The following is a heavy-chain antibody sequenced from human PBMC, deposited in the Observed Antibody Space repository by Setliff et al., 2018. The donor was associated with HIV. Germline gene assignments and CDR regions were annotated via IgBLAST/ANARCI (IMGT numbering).Heavy chain of an antibody. V-gene: IGHV1-18*01. D-gene: IGHD3-3*01. CDR3: ARDERDYDFWNGYSYYMDV. CDR1: GYTFTSYG. CDR2: ISAYNGNT. Sequence: ASVKVSCKASGYTFTSYGISWVRQAPGQGLEWMGWISAYNGNTKYSQKFQGRLTITRDTSATTVYMELSGLRSEDTAVYYCARDERDYDFWNGYSYYMDVWGKGTTVTVSS. J-gene: IGHJ6*03.